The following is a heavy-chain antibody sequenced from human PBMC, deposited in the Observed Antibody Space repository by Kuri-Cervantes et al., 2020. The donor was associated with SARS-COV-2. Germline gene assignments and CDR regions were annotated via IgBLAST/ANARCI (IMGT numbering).Heavy chain of an antibody. V-gene: IGHV5-51*01. D-gene: IGHD5-12*01. CDR2: IYPGDSDT. Sequence: GESLKISCKGSGYSFTSYWIGWVRQMPGKGLEWMGIIYPGDSDTRYSPSFQGQVTISADKSISTAHLQWSSLRSEDTAVYYCAADLGYSGYDSAYRGQGTLVTVSS. J-gene: IGHJ4*02. CDR1: GYSFTSYW. CDR3: AADLGYSGYDSAY.